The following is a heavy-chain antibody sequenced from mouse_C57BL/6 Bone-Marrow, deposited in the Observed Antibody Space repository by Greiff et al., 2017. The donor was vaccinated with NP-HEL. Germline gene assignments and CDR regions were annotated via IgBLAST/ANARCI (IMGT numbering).Heavy chain of an antibody. CDR3: ARREPFDY. V-gene: IGHV1-64*01. Sequence: QVHVKQSGAELVKPGASVKLSCKASGYTFTSYWMHWVKQRPGQGLEWIGMIHPNSGSTNYNEKFKSKATLTVDKSSSTAYMQLSSLTSEDSAVYYCARREPFDYWGQGTTLTVSS. J-gene: IGHJ2*01. CDR2: IHPNSGST. CDR1: GYTFTSYW.